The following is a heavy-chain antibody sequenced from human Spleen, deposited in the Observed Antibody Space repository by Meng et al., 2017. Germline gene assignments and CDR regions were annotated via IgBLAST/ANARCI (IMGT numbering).Heavy chain of an antibody. CDR1: GGSISSGDYY. CDR2: IYYSGST. Sequence: QVQLQESGPGLVKPSQTLSLTCTVSGGSISSGDYYWSWIRQPPGKGLEWIAYIYYSGSTYYHPSLKSRVTISVDTSKNQFSLKLSSVTAADTAVYYCASVVPTAKSYYFDYWGQGTLVIVSS. J-gene: IGHJ4*02. D-gene: IGHD2-2*01. CDR3: ASVVPTAKSYYFDY. V-gene: IGHV4-30-4*01.